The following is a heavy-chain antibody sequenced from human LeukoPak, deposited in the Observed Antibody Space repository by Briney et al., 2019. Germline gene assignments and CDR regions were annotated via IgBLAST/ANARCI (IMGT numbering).Heavy chain of an antibody. V-gene: IGHV4-39*07. CDR1: GGSISSSSYY. CDR2: IYTSGST. J-gene: IGHJ4*02. D-gene: IGHD3-22*01. Sequence: PSETLSLTCTVSGGSISSSSYYWGWIRQPPGKGLEWIGRIYTSGSTNYNPSLKSRVTISVDTSKNQFSLKLSSVTAADTAVYYCAREVYGVYYDSSGYYFDYWGQGTLVTVSS. CDR3: AREVYGVYYDSSGYYFDY.